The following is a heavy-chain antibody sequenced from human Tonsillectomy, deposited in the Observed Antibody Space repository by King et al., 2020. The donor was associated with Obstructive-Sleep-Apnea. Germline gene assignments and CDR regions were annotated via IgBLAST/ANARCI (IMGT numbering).Heavy chain of an antibody. D-gene: IGHD6-19*01. CDR3: ARDPVSILYSSGWVPFDY. J-gene: IGHJ4*02. CDR2: INSDGSST. Sequence: VQLVESGGGLVQPGGSLRLSCAASGFTFSSYWMHWVRQAPGKGLVWVSRINSDGSSTSYADSVKGRFTISSDNAKNTLYLQMNSLRAEATAVYYCARDPVSILYSSGWVPFDYWGQGTLVTVSS. CDR1: GFTFSSYW. V-gene: IGHV3-74*01.